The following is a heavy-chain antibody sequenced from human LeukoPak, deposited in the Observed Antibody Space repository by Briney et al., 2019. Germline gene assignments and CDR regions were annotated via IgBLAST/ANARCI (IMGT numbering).Heavy chain of an antibody. D-gene: IGHD4-11*01. CDR1: EFTLKDYW. J-gene: IGHJ2*01. Sequence: GGSLRLSCEASEFTLKDYWMHWVRQGPGKGLVWVSRINSDGSSASYADSVKGRFTISRDNAKNTLYLQMNSLRAGDTAVYYCARGSRTPNSRYFDLWGRGTLVTVSS. CDR2: INSDGSSA. CDR3: ARGSRTPNSRYFDL. V-gene: IGHV3-74*01.